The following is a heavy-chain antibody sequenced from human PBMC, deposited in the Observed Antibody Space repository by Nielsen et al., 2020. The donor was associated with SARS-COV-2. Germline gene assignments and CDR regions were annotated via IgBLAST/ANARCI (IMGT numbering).Heavy chain of an antibody. V-gene: IGHV3-21*04. CDR2: ISSSSSYI. CDR3: AKDWRVAVAGGAEYFQH. J-gene: IGHJ1*01. CDR1: GFTFSSYG. Sequence: GESLKISCAASGFTFSSYGMHWVRQAPGKGLEWVSSISSSSSYIYYADSVKGRFSISRRNDKNTLYLHLNGLRVEDTAVYFCAKDWRVAVAGGAEYFQHWGPGTLVTVSS. D-gene: IGHD2-15*01.